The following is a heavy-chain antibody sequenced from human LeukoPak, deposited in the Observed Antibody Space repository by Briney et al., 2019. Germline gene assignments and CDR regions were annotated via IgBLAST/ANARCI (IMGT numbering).Heavy chain of an antibody. D-gene: IGHD5-18*01. CDR3: ARRGYTYGI. V-gene: IGHV4-34*01. CDR1: GGSFSGYY. CDR2: VNHSGST. Sequence: SETLSLTCAVYGGSFSGYYWSWIRQPPGKGLEWIGEVNHSGSTNYNPSLKSRVTISVDTSKNHFSLRLSSVTAADTAVYYCARRGYTYGIWGRGTMVTVSS. J-gene: IGHJ3*02.